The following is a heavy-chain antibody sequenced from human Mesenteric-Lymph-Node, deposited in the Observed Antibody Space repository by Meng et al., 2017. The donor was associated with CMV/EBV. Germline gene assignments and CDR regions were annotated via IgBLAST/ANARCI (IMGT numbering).Heavy chain of an antibody. CDR1: GASISNYY. Sequence: GSLRLSCSVSGASISNYYWTWIRQPPGKGLEWIGFIYYSGTTNYNPSLKSRVTISVDTSKNQFSLKLTSVTAADTAVYYCARDQPADYWGQGTLVTVSS. V-gene: IGHV4-59*01. CDR2: IYYSGTT. CDR3: ARDQPADY. J-gene: IGHJ4*02.